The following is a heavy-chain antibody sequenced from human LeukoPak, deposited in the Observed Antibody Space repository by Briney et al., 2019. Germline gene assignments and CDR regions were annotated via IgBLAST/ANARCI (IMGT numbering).Heavy chain of an antibody. J-gene: IGHJ3*02. D-gene: IGHD5-18*01. CDR1: GYNFIAYY. CDR3: ARDYRGIYSYGYDAFDI. Sequence: ASVKVSCKASGYNFIAYYIHWVRQAPGQGLEWMGRISPNSGDTSYAQNFQGRVTMTRDTSISTAYMELSRLRSDDTAVYFCARDYRGIYSYGYDAFDIWGQGTMVTVSP. CDR2: ISPNSGDT. V-gene: IGHV1-2*06.